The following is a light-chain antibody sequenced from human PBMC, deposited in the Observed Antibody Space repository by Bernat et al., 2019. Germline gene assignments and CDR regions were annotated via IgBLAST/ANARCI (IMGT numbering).Light chain of an antibody. CDR1: SSDVGSYNG. CDR2: EVS. V-gene: IGLV2-18*02. J-gene: IGLJ1*01. CDR3: SSYTSSSTYV. Sequence: QSALTQPPSVSGSPGQSVTISCTGASSDVGSYNGVSCYQQPPGTAPKLMIYEVSNRPSGVPDRFSGYKSGNTASLTISGLQAEDEADYYCSSYTSSSTYVFGTGTKVTVL.